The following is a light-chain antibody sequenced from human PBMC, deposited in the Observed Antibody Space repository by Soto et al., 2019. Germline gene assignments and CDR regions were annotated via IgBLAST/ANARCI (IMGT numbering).Light chain of an antibody. CDR1: SSNIESNT. CDR2: SND. J-gene: IGLJ2*01. CDR3: AAWDDSLNGVV. V-gene: IGLV1-44*01. Sequence: QSVLTQPPSASGTPGQRVTISCAGSSSNIESNTVNWYQQLPGTAPKLLIYSNDQRPSGVPDRFSGSKSGTSASLAISWLQSEDEADYYCAAWDDSLNGVVFGGGTKLTVL.